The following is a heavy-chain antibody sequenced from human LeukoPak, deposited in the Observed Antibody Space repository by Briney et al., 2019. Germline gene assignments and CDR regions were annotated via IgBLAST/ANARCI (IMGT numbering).Heavy chain of an antibody. CDR2: ISSSGGYT. J-gene: IGHJ4*02. CDR1: EFTFSGYA. V-gene: IGHV3-21*01. D-gene: IGHD6-13*01. CDR3: ARGGYSSSWYISRDY. Sequence: PGGSLRLSCETSEFTFSGYAMNWVRQAPGKGLEWVSVISSSGGYTNYADSVKGRFTISRDNAKNSLYLQMNSLRAEDTAVYYCARGGYSSSWYISRDYWGQGTLVTVSS.